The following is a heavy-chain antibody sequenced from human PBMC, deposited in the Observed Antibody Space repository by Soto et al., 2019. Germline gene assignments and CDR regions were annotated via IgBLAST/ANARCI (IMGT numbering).Heavy chain of an antibody. CDR1: GFTFSSYA. CDR3: ASLVGGVVVTDRAFDI. J-gene: IGHJ3*02. CDR2: ISYDGSNK. V-gene: IGHV3-30-3*01. Sequence: GGSLRLSCAASGFTFSSYAMHWVRQAPGKGLEWVAVISYDGSNKYYADSVKGRFTISRDNSKNTLYLQMNSLRAEDTAVYYCASLVGGVVVTDRAFDIWGQGTMVTVSS. D-gene: IGHD2-21*02.